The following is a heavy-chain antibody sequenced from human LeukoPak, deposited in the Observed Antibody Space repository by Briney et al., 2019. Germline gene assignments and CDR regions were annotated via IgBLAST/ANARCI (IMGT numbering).Heavy chain of an antibody. D-gene: IGHD1-26*01. V-gene: IGHV1-18*01. Sequence: ACVKVSCKASGYTFTSYGIYWVRQAPGQGLEWMGWISAYNGNTNYAQKLQGRVTMTTDTSTSTAYMELRSLRSDNTAVYYCAGGGYSGSLDIWGQGTMVTVSS. CDR2: ISAYNGNT. CDR3: AGGGYSGSLDI. J-gene: IGHJ3*02. CDR1: GYTFTSYG.